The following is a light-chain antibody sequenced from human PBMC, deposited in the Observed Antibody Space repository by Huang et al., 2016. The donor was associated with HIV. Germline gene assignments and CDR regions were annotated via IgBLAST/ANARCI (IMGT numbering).Light chain of an antibody. V-gene: IGKV2-30*01. CDR2: KVS. CDR3: MQGTHWPLT. CDR1: QSLVYSDANTY. Sequence: DVVMTQSPLSLPVTLGQPASISCRSSQSLVYSDANTYLNWFQKRPGQSPRRLIYKVSNRDAGVPDRVSGSGSGTDFTLKISRVEAEDVGVYYCMQGTHWPLTFGGGTKVEIK. J-gene: IGKJ4*01.